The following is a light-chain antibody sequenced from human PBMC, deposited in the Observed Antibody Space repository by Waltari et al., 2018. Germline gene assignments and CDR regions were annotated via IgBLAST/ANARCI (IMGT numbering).Light chain of an antibody. Sequence: QSALTQPTSVSGSPGQSITISCTGTSRDVGFYNYVSWYQQYPGKVPQLLIYDVSDRPSGVSSRFSGSKSGNTASLTISVLQADDEADYYCNSYTGSSSWVFGGGTKLTVL. V-gene: IGLV2-14*01. J-gene: IGLJ3*02. CDR2: DVS. CDR1: SRDVGFYNY. CDR3: NSYTGSSSWV.